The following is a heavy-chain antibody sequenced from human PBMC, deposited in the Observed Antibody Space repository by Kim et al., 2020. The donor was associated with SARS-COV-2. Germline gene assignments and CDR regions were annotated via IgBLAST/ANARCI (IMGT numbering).Heavy chain of an antibody. V-gene: IGHV3-48*02. J-gene: IGHJ6*02. Sequence: GGSLRLSCAASGFSVSSDDMNWVRQAPGRGLEWISYISGRSGATYYADSVKGRFTISRDSAKNSLYLQMNSLRDDDTAVYYCVRGAMGVWCQGTTVTVSS. CDR3: VRGAMGV. CDR1: GFSVSSDD. CDR2: ISGRSGAT.